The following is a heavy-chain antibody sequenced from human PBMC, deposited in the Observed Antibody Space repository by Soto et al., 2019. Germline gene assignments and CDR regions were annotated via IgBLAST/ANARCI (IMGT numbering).Heavy chain of an antibody. V-gene: IGHV3-23*01. D-gene: IGHD5-12*01. CDR1: GFTFSTYS. Sequence: EVQLLESGGALVQPGGSLRLSCAGSGFTFSTYSMNWVRQAPGKGLEWVSGICGNGGGTFYAASVKGRCTISRDKSKSALSWQMTSCRAEDTALYCGAKDARVVGYWDFYYWCQGTLVSVSS. CDR2: ICGNGGGT. J-gene: IGHJ4*02. CDR3: AKDARVVGYWDFYY.